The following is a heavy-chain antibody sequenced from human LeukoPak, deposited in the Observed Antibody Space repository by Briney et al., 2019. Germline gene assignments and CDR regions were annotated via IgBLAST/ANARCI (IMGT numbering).Heavy chain of an antibody. V-gene: IGHV4-39*07. D-gene: IGHD5-12*01. J-gene: IGHJ4*02. Sequence: SETLSLTCTVSGDSISSSDYCWGWIRQPPGKGLEWIGNIDYTGSTYYNPSLKSRVTISLDMSKNQFSLKVYSVTAADTAVYYCASHSGGYAYWGQGTLVTVSS. CDR2: IDYTGST. CDR3: ASHSGGYAY. CDR1: GDSISSSDYC.